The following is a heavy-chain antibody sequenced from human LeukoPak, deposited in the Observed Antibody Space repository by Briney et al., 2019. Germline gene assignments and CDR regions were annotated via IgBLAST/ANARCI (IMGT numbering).Heavy chain of an antibody. Sequence: PGGSLRLSCAASGFTFSSYDMHWVRQATGKGLEWVSAIGTAGDTYYPGSVKGRFTISRENAKNSLYLQMNSLRTEDTATYFCAKEQYPGYFDYWGQGTLVTVSS. D-gene: IGHD1-1*01. J-gene: IGHJ4*02. CDR3: AKEQYPGYFDY. V-gene: IGHV3-13*01. CDR2: IGTAGDT. CDR1: GFTFSSYD.